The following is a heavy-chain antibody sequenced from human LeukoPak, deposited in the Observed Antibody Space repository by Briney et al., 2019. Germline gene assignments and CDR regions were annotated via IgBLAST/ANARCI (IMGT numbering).Heavy chain of an antibody. V-gene: IGHV3-23*01. J-gene: IGHJ4*02. CDR2: LSSSGGTT. CDR3: AKSGLNRFDY. Sequence: GGSLRLPCAASGFTLSSYAMSWVRQAPGKGLEWVSGLSSSGGTTFYADSVEGRFTISRDFSKNTLYLQMNSLRAEDTAVYYCAKSGLNRFDYWGQGTLVTVSS. CDR1: GFTLSSYA. D-gene: IGHD2-15*01.